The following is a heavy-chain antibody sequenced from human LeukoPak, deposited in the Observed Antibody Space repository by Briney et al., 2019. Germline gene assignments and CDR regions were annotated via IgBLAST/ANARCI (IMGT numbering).Heavy chain of an antibody. CDR1: DGSINSYY. V-gene: IGHV4-59*01. J-gene: IGHJ6*02. CDR3: ARGRSNYYGMDV. CDR2: IYYNGNT. D-gene: IGHD1-26*01. Sequence: SQTLSLTCSVSDGSINSYYWNWIRRPPGKGLEWIGYIYYNGNTNYSPSLKSRVTMSVDTSKNLFSLKVSSVTAADTAVYYCARGRSNYYGMDVWGQGTTVTVSS.